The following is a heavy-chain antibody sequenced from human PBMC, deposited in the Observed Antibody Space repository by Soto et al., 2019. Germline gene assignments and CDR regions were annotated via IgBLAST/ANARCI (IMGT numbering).Heavy chain of an antibody. V-gene: IGHV1-69*13. Sequence: SVKVSCKASGGTFSSYAISWVRQAPGQGLEWMGGIIPIFGTANYAQKFQGRVTITADESTSTAYMELSSLRSEDTAVYYCARGGYSYGKDNFDYWGQGTLVTVSS. D-gene: IGHD5-18*01. CDR2: IIPIFGTA. CDR3: ARGGYSYGKDNFDY. J-gene: IGHJ4*02. CDR1: GGTFSSYA.